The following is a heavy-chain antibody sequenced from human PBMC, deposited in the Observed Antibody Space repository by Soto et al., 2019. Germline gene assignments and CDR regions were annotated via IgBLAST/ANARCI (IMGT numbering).Heavy chain of an antibody. D-gene: IGHD3-16*01. V-gene: IGHV1-18*01. Sequence: QVQLVQSGAEVKKPGASVKVSCKASGYTFTSYGISWVRQAPGQGLEWMGWISAYNGNTNYAQKLQGRVTMTTDTSTSTAYTELRSLRSDDTAVYYCARDSLLDDYVWGSWCEGYFDYWGQGTLVTVSS. CDR2: ISAYNGNT. CDR3: ARDSLLDDYVWGSWCEGYFDY. CDR1: GYTFTSYG. J-gene: IGHJ4*02.